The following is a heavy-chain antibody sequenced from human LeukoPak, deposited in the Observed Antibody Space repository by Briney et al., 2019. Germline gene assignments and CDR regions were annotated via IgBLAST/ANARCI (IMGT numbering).Heavy chain of an antibody. CDR2: IIPIFGTA. CDR1: GGTFSSYA. CDR3: AREGWLHLDYFDY. D-gene: IGHD5-18*01. J-gene: IGHJ4*02. Sequence: GSSVKVSCKASGGTFSSYAISWVRQAPGQGLEWMGGIIPIFGTANYAQKFQGRVTMTTDTSTSTAYMELRSLRSDDTAVYYCAREGWLHLDYFDYWGQGTLVTVSS. V-gene: IGHV1-69*05.